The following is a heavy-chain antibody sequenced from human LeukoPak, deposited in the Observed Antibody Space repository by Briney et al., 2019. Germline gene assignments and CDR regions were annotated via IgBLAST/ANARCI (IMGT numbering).Heavy chain of an antibody. CDR2: IYSGGST. Sequence: PGGSLRLSCAASGFTVSSNYMNWVRQAPGKGLEWVSVIYSGGSTYYADSVKGRFTISRDNSKNTLYLQMNSLRAEDTAVYYCARANSLGSGAYYYYYYGMDVWGQGTTVTVSS. CDR3: ARANSLGSGAYYYYYYGMDV. D-gene: IGHD6-19*01. J-gene: IGHJ6*02. CDR1: GFTVSSNY. V-gene: IGHV3-66*01.